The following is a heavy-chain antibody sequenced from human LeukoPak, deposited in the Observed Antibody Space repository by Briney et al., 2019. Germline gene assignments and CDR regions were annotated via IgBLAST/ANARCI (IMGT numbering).Heavy chain of an antibody. Sequence: ASVKVSCKASGYTFTSYYMHWVRQAPGQGLEWMGIIDPSGGSTTYAQKFQSRVTMTRDTSTSTVYMQLSSLRSEDTAVYYCTKGGGSSSWYDYWGQGTLVTVSS. J-gene: IGHJ4*02. CDR1: GYTFTSYY. CDR2: IDPSGGST. CDR3: TKGGGSSSWYDY. V-gene: IGHV1-46*03. D-gene: IGHD6-13*01.